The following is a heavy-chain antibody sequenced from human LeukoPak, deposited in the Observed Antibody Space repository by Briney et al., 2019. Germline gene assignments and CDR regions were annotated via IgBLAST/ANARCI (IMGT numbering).Heavy chain of an antibody. D-gene: IGHD3-3*01. Sequence: SETLSLTCTVSGGSLSSYYWSWIRQPPGKGLEWIGYIYYSGSTNYNPSLKSRVTISVDTSKNQFSLKLSSVTAADTAVYYCARHRRTYYDFRSGYYTDRFYYYGMDVWGQGTTVTVSS. CDR3: ARHRRTYYDFRSGYYTDRFYYYGMDV. CDR2: IYYSGST. J-gene: IGHJ6*02. V-gene: IGHV4-59*08. CDR1: GGSLSSYY.